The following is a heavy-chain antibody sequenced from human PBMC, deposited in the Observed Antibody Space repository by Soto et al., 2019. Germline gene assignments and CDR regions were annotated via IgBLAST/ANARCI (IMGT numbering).Heavy chain of an antibody. J-gene: IGHJ4*02. V-gene: IGHV3-23*01. CDR2: VFAGSGNT. D-gene: IGHD3-10*01. CDR3: GSVFEH. CDR1: GFTFSSYT. Sequence: GGSLRLSCSASGFTFSSYTMGWVRLTPGKGLEWVSSVFAGSGNTDYADSVTGRFSISRDNAKNTVYLQMNSLRVDDTAVYYCGSVFEHWGQGIMVTVS.